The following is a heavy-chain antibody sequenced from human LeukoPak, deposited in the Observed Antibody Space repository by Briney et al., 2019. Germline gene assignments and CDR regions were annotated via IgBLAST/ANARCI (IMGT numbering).Heavy chain of an antibody. CDR1: GFTFSEAW. V-gene: IGHV3-15*01. CDR2: IKSTTDGGTS. CDR3: TTGGHYFGY. Sequence: PGGSLRLSCAASGFTFSEAWLSWVRQAPGKELEWVGRIKSTTDGGTSDYAAPVNGRFTISRDDSKTTLYLQMNNLKTEDTAVYYCTTGGHYFGYRGQGTLVTVSS. D-gene: IGHD3-10*01. J-gene: IGHJ4*02.